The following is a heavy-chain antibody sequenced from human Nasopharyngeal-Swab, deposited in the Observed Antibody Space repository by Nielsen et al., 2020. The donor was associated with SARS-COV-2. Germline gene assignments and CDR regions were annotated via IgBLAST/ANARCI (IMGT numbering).Heavy chain of an antibody. CDR1: GYTFTGYY. V-gene: IGHV3-30*18. Sequence: SCKASGYTFTGYYMHWVRQAPGKGLEWVASISHDGNNKYYADSVKGRFTISRDNSKNTLYLQMNSLRAEDTAVYYCANLYGDIYLDYWGQGTLVTVSS. CDR3: ANLYGDIYLDY. CDR2: ISHDGNNK. J-gene: IGHJ4*02. D-gene: IGHD4-17*01.